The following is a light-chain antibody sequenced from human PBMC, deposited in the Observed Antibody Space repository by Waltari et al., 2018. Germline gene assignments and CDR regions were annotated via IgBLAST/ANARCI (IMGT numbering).Light chain of an antibody. CDR2: WAS. CDR3: QQHYSSPRT. J-gene: IGKJ1*01. Sequence: DIVMTQSPDSLALSLGERATINCKSGQSVLSSSNNKNYLSWYQQKPGKPPKLLIYWASTRQSGVPDRFSGSGSGTDFTLTISSLQAEDVAVYYCQQHYSSPRTFGQGTKVEVK. V-gene: IGKV4-1*01. CDR1: QSVLSSSNNKNY.